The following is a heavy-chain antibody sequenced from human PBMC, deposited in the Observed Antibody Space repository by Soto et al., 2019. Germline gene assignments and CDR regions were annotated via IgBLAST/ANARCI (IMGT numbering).Heavy chain of an antibody. D-gene: IGHD4-17*01. CDR3: ASTTVTTLRYWYFDL. J-gene: IGHJ2*01. CDR1: GYTFTSYY. Sequence: QVQLVQSGAEVKKPGASVKVSCKASGYTFTSYYMHWVRQAPGQGLEWMGIINPSGGSTSYAQKFQGRVTMTRDTSTSTVYMELSSLRSEDTAVYYCASTTVTTLRYWYFDLWGRGTLVTVSS. V-gene: IGHV1-46*01. CDR2: INPSGGST.